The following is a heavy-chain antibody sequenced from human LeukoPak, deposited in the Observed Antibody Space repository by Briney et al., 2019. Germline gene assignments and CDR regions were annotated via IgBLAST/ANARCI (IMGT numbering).Heavy chain of an antibody. J-gene: IGHJ4*02. V-gene: IGHV4-39*01. CDR3: ARRSGITIFGVVTHYFDY. CDR1: VGSISSSSYY. Sequence: SETLSLTCTVSVGSISSSSYYWGWIRQPPGKGLEGIGSIYYSGGTYYNPSLKSRVTISVDTSKNQFSLKLSFVTAADTAVYYCARRSGITIFGVVTHYFDYWGQGTLVTVSS. CDR2: IYYSGGT. D-gene: IGHD3-3*01.